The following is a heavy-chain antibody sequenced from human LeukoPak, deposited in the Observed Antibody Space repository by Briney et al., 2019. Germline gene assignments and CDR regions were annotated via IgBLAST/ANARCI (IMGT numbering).Heavy chain of an antibody. CDR3: AKDLDFFDSGSYYNGGPDY. CDR1: GFTFDDYA. V-gene: IGHV3-43*02. J-gene: IGHJ4*02. CDR2: ISGDGGST. D-gene: IGHD3-10*01. Sequence: PGGSLRLSCAASGFTFDDYAMHWVRQAPGKGLEWVSLISGDGGSTYYADSVKGRFTISRDYSKNSLYLQMHSLRTEDTALYYCAKDLDFFDSGSYYNGGPDYWGQGTLVTVSS.